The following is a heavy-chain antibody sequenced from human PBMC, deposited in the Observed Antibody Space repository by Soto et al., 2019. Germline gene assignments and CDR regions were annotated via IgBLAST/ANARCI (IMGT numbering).Heavy chain of an antibody. CDR2: ISAYNGNT. CDR3: AREYGDYIYYCGMDV. D-gene: IGHD4-17*01. V-gene: IGHV1-18*04. Sequence: ASVKVSCKASGYTFTSYGISWVRQAPGQGLEWMGWISAYNGNTNYAQKLQGRVTMTTDTSTSTAYMELRSLRSDDTAVYYCAREYGDYIYYCGMDVWGQGNTVTVSS. J-gene: IGHJ6*02. CDR1: GYTFTSYG.